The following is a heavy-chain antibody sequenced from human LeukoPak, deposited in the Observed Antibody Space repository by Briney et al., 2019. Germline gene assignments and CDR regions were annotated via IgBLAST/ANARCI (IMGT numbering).Heavy chain of an antibody. CDR3: ARLNYYDSSPPFDY. D-gene: IGHD3-22*01. CDR2: IYYSGST. V-gene: IGHV4-59*01. J-gene: IGHJ4*02. Sequence: SETLSLTCTVSGGSISSYYWSWIRQPPGKGLEWIGYIYYSGSTNYNPSLKSRVTISVDTSKNQFSLKLSSVTAADTAVYYCARLNYYDSSPPFDYWGQGTLVTVSS. CDR1: GGSISSYY.